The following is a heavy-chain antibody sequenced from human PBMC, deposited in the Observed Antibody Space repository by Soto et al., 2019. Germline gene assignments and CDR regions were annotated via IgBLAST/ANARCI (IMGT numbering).Heavy chain of an antibody. J-gene: IGHJ4*02. V-gene: IGHV3-23*01. CDR1: GFTFSSYA. CDR3: AKDAWAYSSSWYFDY. CDR2: ISGSGGST. D-gene: IGHD6-13*01. Sequence: GESLKISCAASGFTFSSYAMSWVRQAPGKGLEWVSAISGSGGSTYYADSVKGRFTISRDNSKNTLYLQMNSLRAEDTAVYYCAKDAWAYSSSWYFDYWGQGTLVTVSS.